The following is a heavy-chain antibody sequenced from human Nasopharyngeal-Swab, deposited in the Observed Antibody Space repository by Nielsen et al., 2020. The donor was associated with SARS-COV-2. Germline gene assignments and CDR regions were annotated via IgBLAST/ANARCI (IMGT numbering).Heavy chain of an antibody. CDR3: ARMMYFHGYYAMDV. CDR1: GYTFTTYY. V-gene: IGHV1-46*01. Sequence: ASVKVSCKASGYTFTTYYIHWVRQAPGQGLEWMGIINPSGGGTNYAQKFKGRATMTRDTSTGTVYMELTSLTSEDTAVYYCARMMYFHGYYAMDVWGQGTTVTVSS. CDR2: INPSGGGT. J-gene: IGHJ6*02. D-gene: IGHD3-10*01.